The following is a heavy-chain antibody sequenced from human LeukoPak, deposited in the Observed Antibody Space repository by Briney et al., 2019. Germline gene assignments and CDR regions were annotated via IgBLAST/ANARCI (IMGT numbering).Heavy chain of an antibody. Sequence: SVKVSCKASGGTFSSYAISWVRQAPGQGLEWMGRIIPILGIANYAQKFQGRVTITADESTNTAYMELSSLRSEDTAVYYCAREGEVGMGLAVYYMDVWGKGTTVTVSS. CDR2: IIPILGIA. V-gene: IGHV1-69*04. J-gene: IGHJ6*03. CDR3: AREGEVGMGLAVYYMDV. CDR1: GGTFSSYA. D-gene: IGHD3-10*01.